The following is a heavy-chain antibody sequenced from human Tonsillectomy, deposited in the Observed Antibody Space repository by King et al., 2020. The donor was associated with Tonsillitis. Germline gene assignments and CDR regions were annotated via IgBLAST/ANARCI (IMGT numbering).Heavy chain of an antibody. J-gene: IGHJ1*01. CDR2: ISAYNGNT. Sequence: GQLVQSGAEVKKPGASVKVSCKASGYTFTTYGICWVRQAPGQGLEWMGWISAYNGNTYYAQKFQGRVTMTTDTSTNTAYMDLRSLRSDDTAVYYCVRDGTKGYLQHWGQGALVTVSS. CDR1: GYTFTTYG. D-gene: IGHD1-26*01. CDR3: VRDGTKGYLQH. V-gene: IGHV1-18*04.